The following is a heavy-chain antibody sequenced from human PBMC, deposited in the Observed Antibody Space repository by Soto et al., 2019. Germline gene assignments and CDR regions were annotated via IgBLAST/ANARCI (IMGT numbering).Heavy chain of an antibody. CDR3: ARNPYNWNFHHYYYYYMDV. V-gene: IGHV3-33*01. D-gene: IGHD1-7*01. Sequence: QVQLVESGGGVVQPGRSLRLSCAASGFTFSSYGMHGVRQAPGKGLEWVAVIWYDGSNKYYAESVKGRFTISSDNSKNTLYLQMNSLRAEDTAVYYCARNPYNWNFHHYYYYYMDVWGKGTTVTVSS. CDR2: IWYDGSNK. CDR1: GFTFSSYG. J-gene: IGHJ6*03.